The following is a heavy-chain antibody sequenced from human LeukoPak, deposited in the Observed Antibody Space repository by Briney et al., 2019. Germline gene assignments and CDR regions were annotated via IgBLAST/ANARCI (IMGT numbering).Heavy chain of an antibody. CDR1: GFTFNNYA. J-gene: IGHJ4*02. CDR3: ARDPGSSAFDL. Sequence: GGSLRLSCAASGFTFNNYAMSWVRQAPGKGLEFVANINRDSSVKNYVDSVKGRFTISRDNAKKSLFLELNSLRADDTAVFYCARDPGSSAFDLWGQGSLVTVST. CDR2: INRDSSVK. V-gene: IGHV3-7*01. D-gene: IGHD1-14*01.